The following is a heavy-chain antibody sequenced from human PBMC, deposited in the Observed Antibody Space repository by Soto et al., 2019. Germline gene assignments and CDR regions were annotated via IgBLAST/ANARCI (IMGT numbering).Heavy chain of an antibody. J-gene: IGHJ4*02. Sequence: EVQLLQSGGGLVQPGGSLGLSCGASGFTFISYAMSWVRHVPGKGLEWISSISGSGANTWYAGSVQGRFIISRDNSKSTVSLHMSSLRVEETAIHYCARDRATFDSWGQGTLVTVSS. CDR3: ARDRATFDS. CDR2: ISGSGANT. V-gene: IGHV3-23*01. CDR1: GFTFISYA. D-gene: IGHD1-26*01.